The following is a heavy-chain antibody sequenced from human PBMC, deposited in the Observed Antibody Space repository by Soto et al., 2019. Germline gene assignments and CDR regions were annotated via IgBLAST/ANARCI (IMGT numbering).Heavy chain of an antibody. CDR2: INWKSDI. CDR1: GFTSDDNA. V-gene: IGHV3-9*02. J-gene: IGHJ4*02. Sequence: GGSMRLSCAVPGFTSDDNAMHWVRQAPEKGLEWVSGINWKSDIGYADSVKGRFTISRDNAENSLYLQMNSLRAEDTALYYCAISQDRGGRTTFIYWGQETQVTVSS. CDR3: AISQDRGGRTTFIY. D-gene: IGHD3-16*01.